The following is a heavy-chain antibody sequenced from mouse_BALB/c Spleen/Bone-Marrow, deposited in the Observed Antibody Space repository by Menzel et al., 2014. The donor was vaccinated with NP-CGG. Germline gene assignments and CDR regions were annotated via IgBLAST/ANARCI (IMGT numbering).Heavy chain of an antibody. V-gene: IGHV7-3*02. J-gene: IGHJ1*01. CDR3: ARDENVGIYWYFDV. Sequence: EVQGVESGGGSVQPGGSLRLSCATSGFTFTDCYMSWVRQPPGKALEWLGFIRNKAKGYTTEYSASVKGRFTISRDNSQRILYLQMNTLRAEDSATYYCARDENVGIYWYFDVWGAGTTVIVSS. CDR2: IRNKAKGYTT. CDR1: GFTFTDCY.